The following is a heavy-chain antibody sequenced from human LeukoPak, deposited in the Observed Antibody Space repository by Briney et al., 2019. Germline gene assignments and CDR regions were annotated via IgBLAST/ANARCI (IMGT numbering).Heavy chain of an antibody. CDR2: INWNGGST. D-gene: IGHD4-17*01. CDR3: ARAQTYGDSRLLLDY. V-gene: IGHV3-20*04. J-gene: IGHJ4*02. CDR1: GFTFGNHG. Sequence: GGSLRLSCAASGFTFGNHGMSWVRQAPGKGLEWVSGINWNGGSTGYADSVEGRFTISRDNAKNSQYLQMNSLRVEDTALYYCARAQTYGDSRLLLDYWGQGTLVTVSS.